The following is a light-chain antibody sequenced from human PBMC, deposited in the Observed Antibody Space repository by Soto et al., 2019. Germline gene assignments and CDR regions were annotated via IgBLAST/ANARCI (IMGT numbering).Light chain of an antibody. CDR3: QQYGSSLTWT. V-gene: IGKV3-20*01. Sequence: ESVLTQSQGTLSLSPLERDTLSCSSSQRISSNLAWYQQRPGQAPRLLIYGASSRATGIPDRFSGSGSGTDFTLTISRLEPEDFAVYYCQQYGSSLTWTFGQGTKVDIK. CDR1: QRISSN. CDR2: GAS. J-gene: IGKJ1*01.